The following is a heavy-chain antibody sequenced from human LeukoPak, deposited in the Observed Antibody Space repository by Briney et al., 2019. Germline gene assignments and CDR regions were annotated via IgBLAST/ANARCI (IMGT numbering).Heavy chain of an antibody. CDR3: ARVFSSSGYGY. CDR1: GYTFTSYY. D-gene: IGHD3-22*01. Sequence: VASVKVSCKASGYTFTSYYMHWVRQAPGQALESMGIINPSGGSTSYAQKFQGRVAMTRDTSTSTVYMEPSSLRSEDTAVYYCARVFSSSGYGYWGQGTLVTVSS. J-gene: IGHJ4*02. V-gene: IGHV1-46*01. CDR2: INPSGGST.